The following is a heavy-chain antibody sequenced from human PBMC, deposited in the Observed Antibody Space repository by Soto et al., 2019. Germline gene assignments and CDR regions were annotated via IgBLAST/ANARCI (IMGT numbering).Heavy chain of an antibody. CDR1: GFTVSNNY. D-gene: IGHD5-12*01. CDR2: IYSDAST. V-gene: IGHV3-53*05. J-gene: IGHJ4*02. Sequence: GGSLRLSCAASGFTVSNNYMSWVRQAPGKGLEWVSVIYSDASTYYADSVKGRFTISRDNAKNTLYLQMTSLSADDTAVYYCVKSRGGNNFDFFDWGQGVLVTVSS. CDR3: VKSRGGNNFDFFD.